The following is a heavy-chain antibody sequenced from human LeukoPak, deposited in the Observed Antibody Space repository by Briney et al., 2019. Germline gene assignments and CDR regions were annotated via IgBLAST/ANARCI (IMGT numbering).Heavy chain of an antibody. Sequence: SVKVSCKASGGAFSSYAISWVRQAPGQGLEWMGGIIPIFGTANYAQKFQGRVTITADESTSTAYMELSSLRSEDTAVYYCARGLLAAGPSPSWFDPWGQGTLVTVSS. J-gene: IGHJ5*02. CDR3: ARGLLAAGPSPSWFDP. V-gene: IGHV1-69*13. D-gene: IGHD6-13*01. CDR1: GGAFSSYA. CDR2: IIPIFGTA.